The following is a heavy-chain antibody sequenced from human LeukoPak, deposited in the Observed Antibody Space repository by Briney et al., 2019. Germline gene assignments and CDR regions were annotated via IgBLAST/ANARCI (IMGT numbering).Heavy chain of an antibody. V-gene: IGHV4-59*08. Sequence: PSETLSLTCTVSGVSISSYYWSWIRQPPGKGLEWIGYIYYSGSTNYNPSLKSRVTISIDTSKNQFSLRLSSVTAADTAVYYCARRKAEKPYYGMDVWGQGTTVTVSS. J-gene: IGHJ6*02. CDR2: IYYSGST. CDR1: GVSISSYY. D-gene: IGHD1-14*01. CDR3: ARRKAEKPYYGMDV.